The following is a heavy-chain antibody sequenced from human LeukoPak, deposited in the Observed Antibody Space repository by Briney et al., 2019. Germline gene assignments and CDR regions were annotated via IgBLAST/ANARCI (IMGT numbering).Heavy chain of an antibody. CDR2: IYYSGST. CDR3: ASGTEWLPNYYFDY. D-gene: IGHD3-3*01. J-gene: IGHJ4*02. CDR1: GGSISSSSYY. V-gene: IGHV4-39*01. Sequence: PSETLSLTCTVSGGSISSSSYYWGWIRQPPGKGLEGIGSIYYSGSTYYNPSLKSRVTISVDTSKNQFSLKLSSVTAADTAVYYCASGTEWLPNYYFDYWGQGTLVTVSS.